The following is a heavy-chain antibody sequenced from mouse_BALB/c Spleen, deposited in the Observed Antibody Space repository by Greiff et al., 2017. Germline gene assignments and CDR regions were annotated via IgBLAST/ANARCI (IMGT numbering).Heavy chain of an antibody. V-gene: IGHV3-2*02. D-gene: IGHD2-1*01. CDR1: GYSITSDYA. CDR3: ARANGNPFAY. Sequence: EVQGVESGPGLVKPSQSLSLTCTVTGYSITSDYAWNWIRQFPGNTLEWMGYISYSGSTSYNPSLKSRISITRDTSKNQFFLQLNSVTTEDTATYYCARANGNPFAYWGQGTLVTVSA. CDR2: ISYSGST. J-gene: IGHJ3*01.